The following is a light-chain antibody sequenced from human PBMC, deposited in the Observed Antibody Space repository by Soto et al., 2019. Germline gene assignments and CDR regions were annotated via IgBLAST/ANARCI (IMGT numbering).Light chain of an antibody. CDR1: QSVSSN. V-gene: IGKV3-15*01. Sequence: EIVMTQSPGTLSVSPGERATLSCRASQSVSSNLAWYQQKPGQAPRLFIYGASTRATGIPAKFSGSGFGTEFTLSISSLQSEDFAVYYCQQYQNWPLTFGQGTKVDI. CDR2: GAS. J-gene: IGKJ1*01. CDR3: QQYQNWPLT.